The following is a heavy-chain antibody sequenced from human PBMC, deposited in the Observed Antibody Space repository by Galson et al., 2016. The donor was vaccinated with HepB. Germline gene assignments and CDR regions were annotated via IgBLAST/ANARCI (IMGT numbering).Heavy chain of an antibody. D-gene: IGHD2-2*01. CDR2: IWSDGRNK. V-gene: IGHV3-33*07. CDR1: GFSLSTYN. Sequence: SLRLSCAASGFSLSTYNTYWVRQAPGKGLEWVAVIWSDGRNKWYVDSVKGRFTISRDNSKNTVYLQMNSQRAEDTAMYYCTRRRGSSIYAMDVWGQGTTVIVSS. CDR3: TRRRGSSIYAMDV. J-gene: IGHJ6*02.